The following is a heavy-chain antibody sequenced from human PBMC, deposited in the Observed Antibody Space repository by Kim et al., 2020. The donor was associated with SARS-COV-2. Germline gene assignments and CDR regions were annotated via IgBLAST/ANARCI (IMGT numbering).Heavy chain of an antibody. D-gene: IGHD2-15*01. CDR3: AREGGPEVVVAAGDAFDI. CDR2: IWYDGGNK. V-gene: IGHV3-33*01. Sequence: GGSLRLSCAASGFTFSSYGMHWVRQAPGKGLEWVAVIWYDGGNKYYADSVKGRFTISRDNSKNTLYLQMNSLRAEDTAVYYCAREGGPEVVVAAGDAFDIWGQGTMVTVSS. CDR1: GFTFSSYG. J-gene: IGHJ3*02.